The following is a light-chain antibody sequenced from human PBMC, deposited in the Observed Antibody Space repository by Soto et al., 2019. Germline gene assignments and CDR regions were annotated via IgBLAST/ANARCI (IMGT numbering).Light chain of an antibody. CDR2: EGS. J-gene: IGLJ2*01. CDR3: YSYASSSTFALV. CDR1: SSDVGSYNL. Sequence: QSALTQPASVSGSPGQSITISCTGTSSDVGSYNLVSWYQQHPGKAPKLMIYEGSKRPSGVSNRYSGSKSGNTASPTTSGLPASDSSHYYCYSYASSSTFALVFVGGTKPTVL. V-gene: IGLV2-23*03.